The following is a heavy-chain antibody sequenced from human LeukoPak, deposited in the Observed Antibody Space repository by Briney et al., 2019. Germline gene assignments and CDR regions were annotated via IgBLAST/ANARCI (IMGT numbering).Heavy chain of an antibody. J-gene: IGHJ4*02. Sequence: PGGSLRLSCAASGFTFSSYAMSWVRQAPGQGLEWVSAISGSGGSTYYADSVKGRFTISRDNSKNTLYLQMNSLRAEDTAVYYCARSVARYFDYWGQGTLVTVSS. CDR1: GFTFSSYA. CDR2: ISGSGGST. D-gene: IGHD6-19*01. V-gene: IGHV3-23*01. CDR3: ARSVARYFDY.